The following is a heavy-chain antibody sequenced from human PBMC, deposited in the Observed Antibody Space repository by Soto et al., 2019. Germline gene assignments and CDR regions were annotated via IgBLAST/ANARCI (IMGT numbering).Heavy chain of an antibody. CDR2: IYYSGST. CDR1: GGSISSYY. V-gene: IGHV4-59*13. D-gene: IGHD3-10*01. J-gene: IGHJ3*02. Sequence: PSETLSLTCTVSGGSISSYYWSWIRQPPGKGLEWIGYIYYSGSTNYNPSLKSRVTISVDTSKNQFSLKLSSVTAADTAVYYCARVWGGAFYTWATGTMVRVS. CDR3: ARVWGGAFYT.